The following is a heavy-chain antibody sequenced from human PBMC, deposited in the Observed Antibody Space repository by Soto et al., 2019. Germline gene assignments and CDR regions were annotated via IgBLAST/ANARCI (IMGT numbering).Heavy chain of an antibody. CDR3: ARGRHTLYSGTGDFEY. D-gene: IGHD1-26*01. CDR1: GYTFTGYY. V-gene: IGHV1-2*04. CDR2: INPNSGGT. J-gene: IGHJ4*02. Sequence: QVQLVQSGAEVKKPGASVKVSCKTSGYTFTGYYMHWVRQAPGQGLEWMGWINPNSGGTHYAQKFQAWVTMTRDTSTSTAYMEVSNLRSDDTGVYWCARGRHTLYSGTGDFEYWGQGTMVTVSS.